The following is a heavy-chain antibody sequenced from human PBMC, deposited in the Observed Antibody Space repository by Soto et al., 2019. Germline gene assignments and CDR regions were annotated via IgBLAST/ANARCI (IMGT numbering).Heavy chain of an antibody. CDR3: ARVHSSSWSGDR. Sequence: SETLSLTCAVYGGSFSGYYWSWIRQPPGKGLEWIGEINHSGSTNYNPSLKSRVTISVDTSKNQFSLKLSSVTAADTAVYYCARVHSSSWSGDRWGQGTLVTVSS. CDR2: INHSGST. V-gene: IGHV4-34*01. CDR1: GGSFSGYY. J-gene: IGHJ4*02. D-gene: IGHD6-13*01.